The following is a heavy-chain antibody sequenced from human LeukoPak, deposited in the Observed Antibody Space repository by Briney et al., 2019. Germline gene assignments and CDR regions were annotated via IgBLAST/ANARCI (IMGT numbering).Heavy chain of an antibody. V-gene: IGHV1-18*01. CDR3: ARGGGYSAKNWFDP. Sequence: ASVTVSCTASDYTFTSYGISWVRHAPGQGLEWMGWISAYNGNTNYAQKLQGRVTMTTDTSTSTAYMELRSLRSDDTAVYYCARGGGYSAKNWFDPWGQGTLVTVSS. D-gene: IGHD5-12*01. CDR2: ISAYNGNT. J-gene: IGHJ5*02. CDR1: DYTFTSYG.